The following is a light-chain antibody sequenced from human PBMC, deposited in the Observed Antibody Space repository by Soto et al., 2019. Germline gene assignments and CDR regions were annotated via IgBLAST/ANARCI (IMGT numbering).Light chain of an antibody. Sequence: QSVLTQPASVSGSPGQSITISCTGTSSDVGGYNYVSWYQQHPGKAPQLMIYEVSNRPSGVSNRFSGSKSGNTASLTISGLQAEDEADYYCSSYTSSSILYVFGTGTKLTVL. V-gene: IGLV2-14*01. CDR1: SSDVGGYNY. CDR2: EVS. CDR3: SSYTSSSILYV. J-gene: IGLJ1*01.